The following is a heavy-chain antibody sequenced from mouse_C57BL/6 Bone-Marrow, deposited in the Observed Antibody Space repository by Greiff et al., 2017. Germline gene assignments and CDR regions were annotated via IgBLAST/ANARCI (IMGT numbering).Heavy chain of an antibody. D-gene: IGHD1-1*01. CDR3: ASDGLLRGYFDV. CDR1: GYTFTSYG. J-gene: IGHJ1*03. V-gene: IGHV1-81*01. Sequence: QVQLQQSGAELARPGASVKLSCKASGYTFTSYGISWVKQRTGQGLEWIGEIYPRSGNTYYNEKFKGKGTPNADKSSSTAYMELRRLTAEDSAVCFCASDGLLRGYFDVWGTGTTVTVSS. CDR2: IYPRSGNT.